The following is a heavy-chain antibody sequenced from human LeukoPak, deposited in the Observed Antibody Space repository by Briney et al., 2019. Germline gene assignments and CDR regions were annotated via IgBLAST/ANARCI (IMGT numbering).Heavy chain of an antibody. J-gene: IGHJ4*02. Sequence: GGSLRLSCAASGFTFNIHAMHWVRQAPGNGLEWVAFTQYDGSNEYYADSVKGRFSISRDISKSTLYLQMNSLRAEDTAVYYCARDREAAAGTALVYWGQGTLVTVSS. CDR1: GFTFNIHA. CDR3: ARDREAAAGTALVY. D-gene: IGHD6-13*01. V-gene: IGHV3-30*02. CDR2: TQYDGSNE.